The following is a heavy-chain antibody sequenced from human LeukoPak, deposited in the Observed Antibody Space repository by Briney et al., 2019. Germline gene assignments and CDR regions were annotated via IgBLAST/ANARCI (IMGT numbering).Heavy chain of an antibody. CDR3: ARELGAFDT. CDR1: GDSVSSNSPA. CDR2: TYYRSKWYN. J-gene: IGHJ5*02. Sequence: SQTLSLTCAISGDSVSSNSPAWNWIRQSPSGGLEWLVRTYYRSKWYNDYAVSVKSRITINPDTSNNQLSLQLNSVTPEDTAVYYCARELGAFDTWGQGTLVTVSS. V-gene: IGHV6-1*01. D-gene: IGHD4-17*01.